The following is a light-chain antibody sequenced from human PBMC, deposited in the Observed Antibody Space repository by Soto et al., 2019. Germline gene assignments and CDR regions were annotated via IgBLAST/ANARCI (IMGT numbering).Light chain of an antibody. CDR2: ATS. V-gene: IGKV3-15*01. Sequence: EIVMTQSPATLSVSPGERATLSCRASESFGSSLAWYQQTPGQAPRLLIYATSIRATDVPARFSGSGSGTDFTLTISSLQSEDFAVYYCQQYARWPRTFGQGPR. J-gene: IGKJ1*01. CDR1: ESFGSS. CDR3: QQYARWPRT.